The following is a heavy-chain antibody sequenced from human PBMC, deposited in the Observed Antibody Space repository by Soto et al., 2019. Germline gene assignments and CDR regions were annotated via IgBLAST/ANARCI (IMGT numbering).Heavy chain of an antibody. CDR3: ARRGVAVAGTYYYYGMDV. D-gene: IGHD6-19*01. Sequence: EVQLVESGGGLVQPGGSLRLSCAASGFTFSSYEMNWVRQAPGKGLEWVSYISSSGSTIYYADSVKGRFTISRDNAKNSLYLQMNSLRAEDTAVYYCARRGVAVAGTYYYYGMDVWGQGTTVTVSS. V-gene: IGHV3-48*03. CDR1: GFTFSSYE. J-gene: IGHJ6*02. CDR2: ISSSGSTI.